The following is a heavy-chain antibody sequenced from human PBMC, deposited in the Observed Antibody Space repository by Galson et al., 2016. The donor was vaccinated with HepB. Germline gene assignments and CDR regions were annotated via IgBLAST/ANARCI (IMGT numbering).Heavy chain of an antibody. Sequence: QSGAEVKKPGESLKISCKGSGYSFNNYWIAWVRQLPEKGLEWMGSIYPGDSDTRYSPSFRGQVTISADRSISTAYLQWSSLKASDTAMYYCARSPSSPRAPKAADYWGQGTLVTVSS. V-gene: IGHV5-51*01. D-gene: IGHD6-19*01. CDR1: GYSFNNYW. J-gene: IGHJ4*02. CDR3: ARSPSSPRAPKAADY. CDR2: IYPGDSDT.